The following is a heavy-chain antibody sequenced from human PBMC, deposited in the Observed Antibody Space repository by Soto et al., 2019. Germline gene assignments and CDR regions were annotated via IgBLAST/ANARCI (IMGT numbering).Heavy chain of an antibody. CDR2: IYSGNT. CDR3: GRGEVDRYNWNYGIDY. CDR1: GGSISSYY. V-gene: IGHV4-59*01. J-gene: IGHJ4*02. Sequence: SETLSLTCTVSGGSISSYYWSWIRQPPGKELEWIGYIYSGNTNYNPSLKSRVTISVDTSKNQFSLKLSSVTAADTAVYYCGRGEVDRYNWNYGIDYWGQGTLVTVSS. D-gene: IGHD1-7*01.